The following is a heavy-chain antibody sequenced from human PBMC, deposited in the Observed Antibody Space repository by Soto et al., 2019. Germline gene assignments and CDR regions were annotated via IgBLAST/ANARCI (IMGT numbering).Heavy chain of an antibody. Sequence: SETLSLTCTVSGGSISSGVYYWSWIRQHPGKGLDWIGYIYYGGSTYYNPSLKSRVTISVDTSNNQFSLMLTSVTAADTAVYYCARVGYCSGGSCYGYYYYYGMDVWGQGTTVIVSS. J-gene: IGHJ6*02. CDR1: GGSISSGVYY. CDR3: ARVGYCSGGSCYGYYYYYGMDV. D-gene: IGHD2-15*01. V-gene: IGHV4-31*03. CDR2: IYYGGST.